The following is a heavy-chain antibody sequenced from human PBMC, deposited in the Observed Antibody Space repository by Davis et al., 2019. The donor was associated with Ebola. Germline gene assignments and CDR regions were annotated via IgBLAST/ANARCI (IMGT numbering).Heavy chain of an antibody. CDR1: GFTFSSYG. CDR3: ARGSSKYSSSSPENDY. CDR2: IKQDGSEK. D-gene: IGHD6-6*01. V-gene: IGHV3-7*01. J-gene: IGHJ4*02. Sequence: GESLKISCAASGFTFSSYGMHWVRQAPGKGLEWVANIKQDGSEKYYVDSVKGRFTISRDNAKNSLYLQMNSLRAEDTAVYYCARGSSKYSSSSPENDYWGQGTLVTVSS.